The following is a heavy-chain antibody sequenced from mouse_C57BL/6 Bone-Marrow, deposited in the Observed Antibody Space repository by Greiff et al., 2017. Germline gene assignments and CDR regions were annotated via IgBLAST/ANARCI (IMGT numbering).Heavy chain of an antibody. Sequence: QVQLQQPGAELVKPGASVKMSCKASGYTFTSYWITWVKQRPGQGLEWIGDIYPGSGSTNYNEKFKSKATLTVDTSSSTAYMQLSSLTSEDSAVYYCARKEGYYVWAMDYWGQGTSVTVSS. D-gene: IGHD2-3*01. CDR2: IYPGSGST. V-gene: IGHV1-55*01. CDR1: GYTFTSYW. J-gene: IGHJ4*01. CDR3: ARKEGYYVWAMDY.